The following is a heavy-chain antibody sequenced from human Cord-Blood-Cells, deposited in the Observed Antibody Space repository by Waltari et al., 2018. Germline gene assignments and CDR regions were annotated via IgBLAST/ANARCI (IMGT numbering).Heavy chain of an antibody. D-gene: IGHD6-6*01. CDR1: GYTFTGPY. V-gene: IGHV1-2*02. CDR3: AREVLAARLAFDI. Sequence: QVQLVQSGAAVKKPGASVKVPCKASGYTFTGPYMHWVRQAPGQGLEWMGWINPNSGGTNYAQKFQGRVTMTRDTSISTAYMELSRLRSDDTAVYYCAREVLAARLAFDIWGQGTMVTVSS. CDR2: INPNSGGT. J-gene: IGHJ3*02.